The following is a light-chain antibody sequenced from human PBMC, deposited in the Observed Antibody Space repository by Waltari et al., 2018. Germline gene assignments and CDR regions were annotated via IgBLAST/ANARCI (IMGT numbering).Light chain of an antibody. J-gene: IGKJ1*01. Sequence: EIVLTQSPGTLSFSPGERATLSCRASQGVGKYLAGYQQRPGQAPRRLLSHASSRATGIPDRFSGSGYGTDFSLTISRLEPEDFAVYYCQKYDFLPATFGQGTTVEIK. CDR3: QKYDFLPAT. CDR1: QGVGKY. CDR2: HAS. V-gene: IGKV3-20*01.